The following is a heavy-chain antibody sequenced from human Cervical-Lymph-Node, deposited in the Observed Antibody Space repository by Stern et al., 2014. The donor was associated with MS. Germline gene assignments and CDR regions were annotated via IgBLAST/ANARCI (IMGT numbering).Heavy chain of an antibody. V-gene: IGHV3-74*01. CDR1: GFNFRTYW. CDR3: ASAYRES. CDR2: INGDGTVS. D-gene: IGHD1-1*01. J-gene: IGHJ4*02. Sequence: VQLVQSGGGIVQPGGSLMISCVASGFNFRTYWMHWVRQGPGKGWEWVSRINGDGTVSTYADSVRGRFTISRNNANNTMSLQLDNLRVEDTAIYYCASAYRESWGQGTLVTVST.